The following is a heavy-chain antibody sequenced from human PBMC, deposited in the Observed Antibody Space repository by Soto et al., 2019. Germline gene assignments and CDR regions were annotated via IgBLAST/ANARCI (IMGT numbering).Heavy chain of an antibody. J-gene: IGHJ4*02. D-gene: IGHD3-10*01. Sequence: SETLSLTCTVSGGSISSYYWSWIRQPPGKGLEWIGYIYYSGSTNYNPSLKSRVTISVDTSKNQFSLKLSSVTAADTAVYYCARRGYYFDYWGQGTLVTVSS. CDR3: ARRGYYFDY. CDR2: IYYSGST. V-gene: IGHV4-59*01. CDR1: GGSISSYY.